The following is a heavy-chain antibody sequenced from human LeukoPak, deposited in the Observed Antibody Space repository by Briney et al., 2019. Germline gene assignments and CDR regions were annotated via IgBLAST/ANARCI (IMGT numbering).Heavy chain of an antibody. Sequence: GGSLRHSCGASGFTFCSYWMTWVRQAPGKGLEWVASIKQDGNEKYYVDSVKGRFTISRDNARNSLYLQMSSLRADDTAVYYCARDCAFPIYDYWGQGTLVTVSS. CDR1: GFTFCSYW. V-gene: IGHV3-7*01. D-gene: IGHD3-3*02. CDR3: ARDCAFPIYDY. CDR2: IKQDGNEK. J-gene: IGHJ4*02.